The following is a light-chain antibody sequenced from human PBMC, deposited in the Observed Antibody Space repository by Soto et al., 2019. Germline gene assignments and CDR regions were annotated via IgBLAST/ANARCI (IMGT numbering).Light chain of an antibody. V-gene: IGKV1-39*01. Sequence: DIEMTQSPDSLSSSVGDRVSVTCRASQNIYDYLNWYQQKPGTAPKLLVSAASRVHSGVPSRFSGSGSGTYFTLTVTSLQREDVATYYCQQGASVPCTFGGGTKVDI. CDR3: QQGASVPCT. J-gene: IGKJ4*01. CDR2: AAS. CDR1: QNIYDY.